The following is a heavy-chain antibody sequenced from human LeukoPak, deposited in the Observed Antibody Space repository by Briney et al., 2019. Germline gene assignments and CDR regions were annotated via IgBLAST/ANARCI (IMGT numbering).Heavy chain of an antibody. CDR1: GFTFSSYG. CDR3: ARVNSGGMEGTFDY. Sequence: GGSLGLSCAASGFTFSSYGMHWVRQAPGKGLEWVAVIWYDGSNKYYADSVKGRFTISRDNSKNTLYLQMNSLRAEDTAVYYRARVNSGGMEGTFDYWGQGTLVTVSS. D-gene: IGHD6-19*01. V-gene: IGHV3-33*01. CDR2: IWYDGSNK. J-gene: IGHJ4*02.